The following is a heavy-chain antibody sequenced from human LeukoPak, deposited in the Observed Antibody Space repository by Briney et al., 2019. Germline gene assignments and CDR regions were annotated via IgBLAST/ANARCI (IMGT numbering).Heavy chain of an antibody. D-gene: IGHD2-2*01. CDR3: ARDVVVPAAIEADWFDP. Sequence: ASVKVSCKASGGTFSTYAISWVRQAPGQGLEWMGGIIPIFGTANYAQKFQGRVTITADESTSTAYMELSSLRSEDTAVYYCARDVVVPAAIEADWFDPWGQGTLVTVSS. V-gene: IGHV1-69*13. J-gene: IGHJ5*02. CDR2: IIPIFGTA. CDR1: GGTFSTYA.